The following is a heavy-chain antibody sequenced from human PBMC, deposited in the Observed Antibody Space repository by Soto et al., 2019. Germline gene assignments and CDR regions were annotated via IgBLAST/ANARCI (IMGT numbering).Heavy chain of an antibody. V-gene: IGHV3-53*01. Sequence: GGSLRLSCAASGFSLSSFAMHWVRQAPGKGLEWVSVIYSGGSTYYADSVKGRFTISRDNSKNTLYLQMSSLRAEDTAVYYCASHILVSDAFDIWGQGTMVTVSS. D-gene: IGHD3-3*01. CDR3: ASHILVSDAFDI. J-gene: IGHJ3*02. CDR2: IYSGGST. CDR1: GFSLSSFA.